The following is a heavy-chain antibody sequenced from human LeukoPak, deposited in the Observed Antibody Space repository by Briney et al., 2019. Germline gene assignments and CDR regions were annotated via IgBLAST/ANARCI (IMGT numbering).Heavy chain of an antibody. CDR1: GFTFSSYS. CDR2: ISSSSSTI. CDR3: ARDRTRRGDYAFDY. J-gene: IGHJ4*02. D-gene: IGHD4-17*01. Sequence: GGSLRLSCAASGFTFSSYSMNWVRQAPGKGLEWVSYISSSSSTIYYADSVKGRFTISRDNAKNSLYLQMNSLRAEDTAVYYCARDRTRRGDYAFDYWGQGTLVTVSS. V-gene: IGHV3-48*04.